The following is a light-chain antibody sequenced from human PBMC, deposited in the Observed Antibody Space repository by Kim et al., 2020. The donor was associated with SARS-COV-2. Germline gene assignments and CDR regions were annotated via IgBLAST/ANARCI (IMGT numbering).Light chain of an antibody. V-gene: IGKV3-20*01. Sequence: SPRDRPPRSCRASQTISGSYLAWYQQKPGKAPRLLISGASSRATDIPVRFSGSGSGTDVTLTISRLEPEDFAVYYCQQYGSSPWTFGQGTKVDIK. CDR2: GAS. CDR1: QTISGSY. CDR3: QQYGSSPWT. J-gene: IGKJ1*01.